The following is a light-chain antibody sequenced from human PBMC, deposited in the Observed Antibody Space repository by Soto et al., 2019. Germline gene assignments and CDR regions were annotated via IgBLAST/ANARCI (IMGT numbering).Light chain of an antibody. V-gene: IGLV4-69*02. CDR3: QTWGTGTVV. CDR1: SGHSSNA. CDR2: LNSDGSQ. Sequence: QAVLTQSPSASASLGASVKFTCTLSSGHSSNAVAWHQQQPEKGPRYLMKLNSDGSQSKGDGIPDRFSGSSSGAERYLTISSLQSEDEAEYYCQTWGTGTVVFGGGTKLTVL. J-gene: IGLJ2*01.